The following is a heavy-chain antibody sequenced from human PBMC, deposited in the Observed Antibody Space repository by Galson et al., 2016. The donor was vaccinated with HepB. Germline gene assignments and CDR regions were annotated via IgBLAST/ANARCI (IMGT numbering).Heavy chain of an antibody. D-gene: IGHD3-22*01. J-gene: IGHJ3*02. V-gene: IGHV4-30-2*03. CDR2: IYYSGNT. Sequence: LRLSCAVSGLTFNDYSMSWIRQAPGKGLEWIGSIYYSGNTHYNPSLKSRVTISVDTSKNQFSLKLNSVTAADTAVYFCARREGVHYSDRSDLADDAFNIWGQGTMVTVSS. CDR3: ARREGVHYSDRSDLADDAFNI. CDR1: GLTFNDYS.